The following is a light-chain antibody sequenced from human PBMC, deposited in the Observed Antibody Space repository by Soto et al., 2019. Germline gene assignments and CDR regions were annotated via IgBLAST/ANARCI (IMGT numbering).Light chain of an antibody. J-gene: IGKJ1*01. Sequence: EIVMTQSPATLSVSPGGEATLSCRASQSVRRNLAWYQQKPGQASILLIFDASTRATGVPARFSGSGSGTEFTLTISSLQSEDFAVYYCQHYYNWPPGGTFGQGTKVEI. CDR3: QHYYNWPPGGT. V-gene: IGKV3-15*01. CDR2: DAS. CDR1: QSVRRN.